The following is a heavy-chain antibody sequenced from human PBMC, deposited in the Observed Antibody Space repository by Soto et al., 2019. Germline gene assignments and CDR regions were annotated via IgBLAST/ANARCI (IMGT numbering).Heavy chain of an antibody. CDR2: INHSGST. CDR1: GGSFSGYY. CDR3: ARLGPLRFLEWLSGRWFDP. J-gene: IGHJ5*02. Sequence: SETLSLTCAVYGGSFSGYYWSWIRQPPGKGLEWIGEINHSGSTNYNPSLKSRVTISVDTSKNQFSLKLSSVTAADTAVYYCARLGPLRFLEWLSGRWFDPWGQGTLVTVSS. V-gene: IGHV4-34*01. D-gene: IGHD3-3*01.